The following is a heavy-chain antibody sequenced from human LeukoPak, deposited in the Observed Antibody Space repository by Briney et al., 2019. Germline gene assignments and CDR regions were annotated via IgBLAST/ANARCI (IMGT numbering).Heavy chain of an antibody. CDR2: ISSNGGST. CDR1: GFTFSSYA. CDR3: VKDAEGNYYGSGSYYTFFDY. D-gene: IGHD3-10*01. J-gene: IGHJ4*02. V-gene: IGHV3-64D*06. Sequence: GGSLRLSCSASGFTFSSYAMHWVRQAPGKGLEYVSAISSNGGSTYYADSVKGRFTLSRDNSKNTLYLQMSSLRAEDTAVYYCVKDAEGNYYGSGSYYTFFDYWGQGTLVTVSS.